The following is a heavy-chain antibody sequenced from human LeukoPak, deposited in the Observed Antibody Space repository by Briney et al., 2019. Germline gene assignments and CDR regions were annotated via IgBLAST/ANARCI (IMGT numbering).Heavy chain of an antibody. CDR2: IRYDGSNK. Sequence: GGSLRLSCAASGFSFSSYGMHWVRQAPGKGLEWVAFIRYDGSNKFYADSVKGRFTISRDNSKNTLYLQMNSLRAEDTAVYYCAKDLWGDTAMVLNYWGQGTLVTVSS. CDR1: GFSFSSYG. J-gene: IGHJ4*02. V-gene: IGHV3-30*02. CDR3: AKDLWGDTAMVLNY. D-gene: IGHD5-18*01.